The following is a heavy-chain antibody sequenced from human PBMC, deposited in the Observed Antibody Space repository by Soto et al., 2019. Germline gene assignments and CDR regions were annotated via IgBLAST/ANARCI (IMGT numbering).Heavy chain of an antibody. CDR2: IYPGDSDT. J-gene: IGHJ6*02. Sequence: PGESLKISCNGSGYSFTIYWIGWVRQMPGKGLEWMGIIYPGDSDTRYSPSFQGQVTISADKSISTAYLQWSSLKASDTAMYYCARRAPGTAMGNNYYGMDVWGQGTTVTVSS. CDR1: GYSFTIYW. V-gene: IGHV5-51*01. D-gene: IGHD5-18*01. CDR3: ARRAPGTAMGNNYYGMDV.